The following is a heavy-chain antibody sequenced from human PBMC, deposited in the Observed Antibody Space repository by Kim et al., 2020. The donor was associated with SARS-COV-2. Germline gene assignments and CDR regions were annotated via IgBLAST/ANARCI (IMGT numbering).Heavy chain of an antibody. J-gene: IGHJ4*02. CDR3: ARAIVGATAFDY. Sequence: SETLSLTCTVSGGSISSYYWSWIRQPPGKGLEWIGYIYYSGSTNYNPSLKSRVTISVDTSKNQFSLKLSSVTAADTAVYYCARAIVGATAFDYWGQGTLVTVSS. CDR1: GGSISSYY. CDR2: IYYSGST. V-gene: IGHV4-59*13. D-gene: IGHD1-26*01.